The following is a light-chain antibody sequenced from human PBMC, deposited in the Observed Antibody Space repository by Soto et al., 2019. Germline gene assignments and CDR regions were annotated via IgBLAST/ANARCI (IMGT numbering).Light chain of an antibody. J-gene: IGKJ4*01. CDR2: AAS. Sequence: DIQLTQSPSSVSASVGDRVTITCRASRDISSWLAWCQQKPGQAPNILVFAASTLQRGVPTRFSGRGSGTEFTLTIDSLQPEDFATYYCQQADSLPLTFGGGTKVDIK. V-gene: IGKV1-12*01. CDR1: RDISSW. CDR3: QQADSLPLT.